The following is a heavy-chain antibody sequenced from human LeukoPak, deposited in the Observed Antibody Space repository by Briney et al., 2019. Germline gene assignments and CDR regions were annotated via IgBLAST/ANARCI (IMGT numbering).Heavy chain of an antibody. Sequence: ASLKVSCKASGYTFTSYGISWVRQALGQGLEWMGWISAYNGNTNYAQKLQGRVTMTTDTSTSTAYREARSLRSDDTAVYYCARDKGIQLWSLDYWGQGTLVTVSS. CDR3: ARDKGIQLWSLDY. CDR1: GYTFTSYG. D-gene: IGHD5-18*01. CDR2: ISAYNGNT. J-gene: IGHJ4*02. V-gene: IGHV1-18*04.